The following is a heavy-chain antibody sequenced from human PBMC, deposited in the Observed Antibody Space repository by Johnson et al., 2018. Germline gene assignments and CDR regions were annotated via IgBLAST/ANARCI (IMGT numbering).Heavy chain of an antibody. CDR3: ASFIAVAGTLMAFDI. V-gene: IGHV5-51*03. CDR2: IYPGDSAT. J-gene: IGHJ3*02. CDR1: GYSFTSYW. D-gene: IGHD6-19*01. Sequence: EVQLVETGAEVKKPGESLKISCKGSGYSFTSYWIGWVRQMPGKGLEWMGIIYPGDSATRYSPSFQGQVTISADKSISTAYLQWSSLKASDTAMYYCASFIAVAGTLMAFDIWGQGTMVTVSS.